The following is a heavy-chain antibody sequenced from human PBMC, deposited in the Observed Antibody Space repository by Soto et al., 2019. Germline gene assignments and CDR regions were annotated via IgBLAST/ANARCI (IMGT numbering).Heavy chain of an antibody. Sequence: EVQLLESGGGLVQPGGSLRLSCVASGFTFSSLGMSWVRQAPGKGLEWVSAINDGGAYTYYANSVKGRFTISRDNSKDTLYLQMNSLRAEDTAIYYCAKGAISTKGMDAWGQGTTVTVSS. J-gene: IGHJ6*02. V-gene: IGHV3-23*01. CDR1: GFTFSSLG. CDR3: AKGAISTKGMDA. CDR2: INDGGAYT. D-gene: IGHD2-2*01.